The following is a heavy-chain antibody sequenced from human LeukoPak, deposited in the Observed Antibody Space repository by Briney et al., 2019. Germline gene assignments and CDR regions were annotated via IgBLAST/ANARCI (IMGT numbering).Heavy chain of an antibody. Sequence: GGSLRLSCAASGFTFSSYSMNWVRQAPGKGLEWVSSISGSGGRTYYADFVKGRFTISRDNAKNSLYLQMNSLRAEDTAVYYCARDKWFGETDYWGQGTLVTVSS. V-gene: IGHV3-21*06. CDR2: ISGSGGRT. D-gene: IGHD3-10*01. CDR3: ARDKWFGETDY. J-gene: IGHJ4*02. CDR1: GFTFSSYS.